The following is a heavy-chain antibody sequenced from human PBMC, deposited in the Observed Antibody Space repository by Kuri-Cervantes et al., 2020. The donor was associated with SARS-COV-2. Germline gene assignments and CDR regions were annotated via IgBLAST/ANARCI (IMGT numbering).Heavy chain of an antibody. J-gene: IGHJ4*02. CDR1: GGSISSYY. Sequence: ESLKISCTVSGGSISSYYWSWIRQPPGKGLEWIGYIYYSGSTYHNPSLKSRVTISVDTSKNQFSLKLSSVTAADTAVYYCARHVGKPEQLPLNWGQGTLVTVSS. CDR2: IYYSGST. D-gene: IGHD6-13*01. CDR3: ARHVGKPEQLPLN. V-gene: IGHV4-59*08.